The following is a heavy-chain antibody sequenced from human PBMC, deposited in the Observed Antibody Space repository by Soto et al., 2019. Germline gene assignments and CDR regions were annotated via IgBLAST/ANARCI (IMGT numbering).Heavy chain of an antibody. CDR3: ARDQNSGYDYARRLGFDY. CDR2: IIPIFGTA. CDR1: GGTFSSYA. J-gene: IGHJ4*02. V-gene: IGHV1-69*13. D-gene: IGHD5-12*01. Sequence: ASVKVSCKASGGTFSSYAISWVRQAPGQGLEWMGGIIPIFGTANYAQKFQGRVTITADESTSTAYMELSSLRSEDTAVYYCARDQNSGYDYARRLGFDYWGQGTLVTVSS.